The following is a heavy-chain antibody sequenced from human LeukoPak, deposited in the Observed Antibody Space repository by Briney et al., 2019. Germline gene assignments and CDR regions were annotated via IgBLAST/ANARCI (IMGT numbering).Heavy chain of an antibody. D-gene: IGHD6-13*01. CDR3: ARTLYIAAVPGGFDY. V-gene: IGHV1-2*02. CDR2: INPKNAGT. CDR1: GYTFTGHY. Sequence: ASVKVSCKASGYTFTGHYLHWVRQAPGQGLEWMGWINPKNAGTNFAQRFQGRVTMTRDTSISTVYMELSRLRSDDTALYYCARTLYIAAVPGGFDYWGQGSLVTVSS. J-gene: IGHJ4*02.